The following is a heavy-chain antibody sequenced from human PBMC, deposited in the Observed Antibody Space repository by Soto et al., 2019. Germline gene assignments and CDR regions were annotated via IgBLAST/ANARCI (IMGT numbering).Heavy chain of an antibody. V-gene: IGHV1-8*01. CDR1: GYTFTSYD. J-gene: IGHJ4*02. CDR3: ASEKVGAVDY. CDR2: MNPNSGNT. D-gene: IGHD1-26*01. Sequence: QVQLVQSGAEVKKPGASVKVSCKASGYTFTSYDINWVRQATGQGLEGMGWMNPNSGNTGYAQKFQGRVTMTRNTSISTAYRARSSLRSEDTAVYYCASEKVGAVDYWGQGTLVTVSS.